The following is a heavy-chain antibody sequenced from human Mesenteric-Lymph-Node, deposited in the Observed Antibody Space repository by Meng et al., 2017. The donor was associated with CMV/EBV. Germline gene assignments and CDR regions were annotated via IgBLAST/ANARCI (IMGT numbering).Heavy chain of an antibody. CDR3: ARDLGYCSGGSCPGY. CDR2: ITGSGTIM. V-gene: IGHV3-48*03. CDR1: GFTFSIYE. Sequence: GGSLRLSCAASGFTFSIYEMNWVRQSPGKGLEWVAHITGSGTIMDYADSVMGRFTISRDNSKNTLYLQMNSLRAEDTAVYYCARDLGYCSGGSCPGYWGQGTLVTVSS. J-gene: IGHJ4*02. D-gene: IGHD2-15*01.